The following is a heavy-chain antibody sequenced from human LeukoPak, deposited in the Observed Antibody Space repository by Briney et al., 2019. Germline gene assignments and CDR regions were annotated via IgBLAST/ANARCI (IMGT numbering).Heavy chain of an antibody. J-gene: IGHJ5*02. V-gene: IGHV1-2*02. D-gene: IGHD2-2*01. Sequence: ASVKVSCKASGYTFTVDYMHWVRQAPGQGLEWMGWINPNSGGTNYAQKFQGRVTMTRDTSISTAYMELSRLRSDNTAVYYCAKGTSFQYNWFDPWGQGTLVTVSS. CDR2: INPNSGGT. CDR1: GYTFTVDY. CDR3: AKGTSFQYNWFDP.